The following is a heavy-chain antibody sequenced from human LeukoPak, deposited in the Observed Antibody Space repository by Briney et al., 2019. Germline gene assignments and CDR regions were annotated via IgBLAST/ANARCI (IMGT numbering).Heavy chain of an antibody. J-gene: IGHJ4*02. CDR3: AREPPHSYGYGTDY. CDR2: ISSSSSTR. D-gene: IGHD5-18*01. Sequence: VGSLTLSCAASGFTFSTYSMNWVRQAPGKGLEWVSYISSSSSTRYYADSVKGRFTISRDNAKNSLYLQMNSLRDEDTAVYYCAREPPHSYGYGTDYWGQGSLVTVSS. CDR1: GFTFSTYS. V-gene: IGHV3-48*02.